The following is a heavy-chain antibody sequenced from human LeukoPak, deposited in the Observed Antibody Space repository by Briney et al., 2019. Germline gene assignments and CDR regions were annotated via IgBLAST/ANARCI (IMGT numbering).Heavy chain of an antibody. D-gene: IGHD3-10*01. Sequence: PGGSLRLSCAASGFTFSSYAMHWVRQAPGKGMEWVSVIYSGGSTYYADSVKGRFTISRHNSKNTLYLQMNSLRAEDTAVYYCARARSPLYYYGSGSYRDWGQGTLVTVSS. CDR2: IYSGGST. CDR3: ARARSPLYYYGSGSYRD. J-gene: IGHJ4*02. V-gene: IGHV3-53*04. CDR1: GFTFSSYA.